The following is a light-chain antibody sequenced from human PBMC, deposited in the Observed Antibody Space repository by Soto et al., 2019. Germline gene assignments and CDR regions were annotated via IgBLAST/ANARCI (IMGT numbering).Light chain of an antibody. Sequence: QSVLTQPPSASGSPGQSVTISCTGTASDVGGYNYVYWYQQHPGKAPKLMIYEVIKRPSGVPDRFPGSKSGNTASLNVTVLQCEDEADYYCSSYAGNNNLRVFGGGTKLTVL. CDR2: EVI. V-gene: IGLV2-8*01. CDR3: SSYAGNNNLRV. CDR1: ASDVGGYNY. J-gene: IGLJ2*01.